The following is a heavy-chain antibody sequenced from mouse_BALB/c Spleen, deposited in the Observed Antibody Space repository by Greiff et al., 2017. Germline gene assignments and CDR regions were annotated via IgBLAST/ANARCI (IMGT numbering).Heavy chain of an antibody. CDR2: INPSSGYT. CDR3: ERSHRYDVAWFAY. V-gene: IGHV1-4*02. Sequence: VQLQQSAAELARPGASVKMSCKASGYTFTSYTMHWVKQRPGQGLEWIGYINPSSGYTEYNQKFKDKTTLTADKSSSTAYMQLSSLTSEDSAVYYCERSHRYDVAWFAYWGQGTLVTVSA. J-gene: IGHJ3*01. CDR1: GYTFTSYT. D-gene: IGHD2-14*01.